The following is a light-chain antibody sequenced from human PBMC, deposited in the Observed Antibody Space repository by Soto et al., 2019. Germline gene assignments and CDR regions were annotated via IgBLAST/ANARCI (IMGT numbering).Light chain of an antibody. V-gene: IGKV1-5*03. CDR2: KAS. CDR1: QSISSW. J-gene: IGKJ1*01. Sequence: DIQMTQSPSTLSASVGDRVTITGRASQSISSWLAWYQQKPGKAPKCLICKASGLESGVPSRFSGSGSGTDFTLTISSLQPDDFATYYCQQYDNYPWTFGQGTKVEIK. CDR3: QQYDNYPWT.